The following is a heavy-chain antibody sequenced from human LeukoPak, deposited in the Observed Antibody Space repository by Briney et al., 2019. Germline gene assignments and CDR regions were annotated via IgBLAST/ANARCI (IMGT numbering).Heavy chain of an antibody. D-gene: IGHD2-2*01. CDR1: GASISSASYY. V-gene: IGHV4-31*03. CDR2: IYFSGTT. Sequence: SETLSLTCTVSGASISSASYYWGWIRDHPGKGLECIGDIYFSGTTNYNPSLSSRVTISVDTSNNQFSLKMRSVTAADTAVYYCALVHCSRTRCYVGAFDIWGEGTKVTVSS. J-gene: IGHJ3*02. CDR3: ALVHCSRTRCYVGAFDI.